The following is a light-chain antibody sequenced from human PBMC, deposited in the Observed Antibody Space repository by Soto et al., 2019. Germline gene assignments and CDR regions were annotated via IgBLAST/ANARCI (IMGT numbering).Light chain of an antibody. Sequence: EIVLTQSPGTLSLSPGERATLSCRASQSVSSNSLAWYQRKPGQAPRLLIYGASYRATDIPHRFSGSGSGTDFTLTITRLDPEDFAVYYCQQYGGSPPTFGQRTKVEIK. V-gene: IGKV3-20*01. J-gene: IGKJ1*01. CDR3: QQYGGSPPT. CDR2: GAS. CDR1: QSVSSNS.